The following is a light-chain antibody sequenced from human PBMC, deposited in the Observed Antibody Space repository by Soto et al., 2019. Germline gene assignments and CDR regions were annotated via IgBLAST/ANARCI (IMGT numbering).Light chain of an antibody. J-gene: IGKJ2*01. CDR3: QQYGSPPHT. CDR1: PSVYNSY. CDR2: AAS. Sequence: EIVLTQSPGTLSLSPGERATLSCRASPSVYNSYLAWYQQKPGQTPRLLINAASNRATGVPDRFSGSGSGTDFTLTISRLEPEDFAVYYCQQYGSPPHTFGQGTKVDIK. V-gene: IGKV3-20*01.